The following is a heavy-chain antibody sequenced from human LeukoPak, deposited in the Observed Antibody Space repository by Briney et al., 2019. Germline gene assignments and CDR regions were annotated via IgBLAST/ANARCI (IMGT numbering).Heavy chain of an antibody. V-gene: IGHV4-39*01. Sequence: SETLSLTCAVFGGSFSDYYWSWIRQPPGKGLEWIGSIYYGRSTFYNPSLKSRVTISVDTSKNQFSLNLNSVTAADTAVYYCARRRIVATLDYWGQGTLVTVSS. CDR1: GGSFSDYY. D-gene: IGHD5-12*01. CDR3: ARRRIVATLDY. J-gene: IGHJ4*02. CDR2: IYYGRST.